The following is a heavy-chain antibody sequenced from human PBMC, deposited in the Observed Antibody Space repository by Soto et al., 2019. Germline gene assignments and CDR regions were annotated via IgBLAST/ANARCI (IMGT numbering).Heavy chain of an antibody. CDR2: ISYDGSNK. Sequence: GSLRLSCAASGFTFSSYGMHWVRQAPGKGLEWVAVISYDGSNKYYADSVKGRFTISRDNSKNTLYLQMNSLRAEDTAVYYCANAPGEWRGDYYYYGMEVWGQGTTVTVSS. D-gene: IGHD3-10*01. V-gene: IGHV3-30*18. J-gene: IGHJ6*02. CDR3: ANAPGEWRGDYYYYGMEV. CDR1: GFTFSSYG.